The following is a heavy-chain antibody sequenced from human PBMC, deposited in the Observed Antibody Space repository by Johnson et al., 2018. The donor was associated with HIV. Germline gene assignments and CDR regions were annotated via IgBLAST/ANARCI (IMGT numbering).Heavy chain of an antibody. CDR3: ARGGRSRLLPCWDAFDV. CDR2: INWNGGST. Sequence: VQLVESGGGLVQPGGSLRLSCAASGFTFSNYDMHWVRQVPGKGLEWVSGINWNGGSTGYADSVKGRFIFFRDNSKNTLYLQMNSLRAEATAMYYCARGGRSRLLPCWDAFDVWGQGTMVTVSS. CDR1: GFTFSNYD. D-gene: IGHD1-26*01. J-gene: IGHJ3*01. V-gene: IGHV3-20*04.